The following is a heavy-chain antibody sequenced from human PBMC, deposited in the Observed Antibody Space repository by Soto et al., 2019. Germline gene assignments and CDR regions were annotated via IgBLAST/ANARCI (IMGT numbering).Heavy chain of an antibody. Sequence: ASVKVSCKASGGTFSSYTISWVRQAPGQGLEWMGRIIPILGIANYAQKFQGRVTITADKSTSTAYMELSSLRSEDTAVYYCARTAYGDSYYFDYWGQGTLVTVSS. J-gene: IGHJ4*02. CDR2: IIPILGIA. CDR3: ARTAYGDSYYFDY. CDR1: GGTFSSYT. D-gene: IGHD4-17*01. V-gene: IGHV1-69*02.